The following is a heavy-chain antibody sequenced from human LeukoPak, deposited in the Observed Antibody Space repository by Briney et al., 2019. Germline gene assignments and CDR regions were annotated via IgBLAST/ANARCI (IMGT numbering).Heavy chain of an antibody. V-gene: IGHV1-24*01. CDR3: ASGYCTNGVCYLFDY. CDR2: FDPEDGET. Sequence: ASVKVSCKVSGYTLTELSMHWVRQAPGKGLEWMGGFDPEDGETIYAQKFQGRVTMTEDTSTDTAYMELSRLRSDDTAVYYCASGYCTNGVCYLFDYWGQGTLVTVSS. CDR1: GYTLTELS. D-gene: IGHD2-8*01. J-gene: IGHJ4*02.